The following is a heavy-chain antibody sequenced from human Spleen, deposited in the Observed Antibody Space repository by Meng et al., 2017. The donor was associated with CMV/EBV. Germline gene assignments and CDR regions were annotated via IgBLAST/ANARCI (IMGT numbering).Heavy chain of an antibody. CDR3: ARDIVVVPAASRYYYYYYGMDV. Sequence: ASVKVSCKASGYTFTGYYMHWVRQAPGQGLEWMGWINPNSGGTNYAQKFQGRVTMTRDTSISTAYMELSRLRSDDTAVYYCARDIVVVPAASRYYYYYYGMDVWGQGTTVTVSS. D-gene: IGHD2-2*01. CDR1: GYTFTGYY. J-gene: IGHJ6*02. CDR2: INPNSGGT. V-gene: IGHV1-2*02.